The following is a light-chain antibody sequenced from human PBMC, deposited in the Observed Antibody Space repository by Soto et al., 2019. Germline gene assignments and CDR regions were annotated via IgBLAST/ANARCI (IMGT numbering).Light chain of an antibody. V-gene: IGLV1-44*01. J-gene: IGLJ3*02. CDR2: SNN. CDR3: AAWDDNLSGV. CDR1: SSNIGSHA. Sequence: QSVLSQXPSASGTPGQTVTISCSGSSSNIGSHAVNWYQQVPGRAPKFLISSNNLRPSGVPDRFSVSKSGTSASLAISGLQSDDEADYYCAAWDDNLSGVFGGGTKVTVL.